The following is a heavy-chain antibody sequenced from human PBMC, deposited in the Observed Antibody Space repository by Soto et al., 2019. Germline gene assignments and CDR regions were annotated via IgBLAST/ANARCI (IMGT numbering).Heavy chain of an antibody. D-gene: IGHD3-3*01. J-gene: IGHJ6*02. CDR3: ARDRELPSVYYYYYYYGMDV. Sequence: GGSLRLSCAASGFTFSDYYMSWIRQAPGKGLEWVSYISSSESTIYYADSVKGRFTISRDNAKNSLYLQMNSLRAEDTAVYYCARDRELPSVYYYYYYYGMDVWGQGTTVTVSS. V-gene: IGHV3-11*01. CDR2: ISSSESTI. CDR1: GFTFSDYY.